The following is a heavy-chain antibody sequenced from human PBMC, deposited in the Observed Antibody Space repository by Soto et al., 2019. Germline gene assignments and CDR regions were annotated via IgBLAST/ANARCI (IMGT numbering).Heavy chain of an antibody. Sequence: EVQLVESGGGLVQPGGSLRLTCTASGFTFSSSWMAWVRQAPGKGLEWVGNIKNDGSEVYYLDSVRGRFTISRDSAWKSRYLQVNSLRAEDTAVYYCAGIQNNWFDPWGQGTLVAVSS. CDR3: AGIQNNWFDP. V-gene: IGHV3-7*01. J-gene: IGHJ5*02. CDR1: GFTFSSSW. CDR2: IKNDGSEV.